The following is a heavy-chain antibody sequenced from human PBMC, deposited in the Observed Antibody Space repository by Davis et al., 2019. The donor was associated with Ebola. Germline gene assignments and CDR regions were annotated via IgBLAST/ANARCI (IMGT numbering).Heavy chain of an antibody. CDR1: GYSFTSYW. Sequence: GESLKISCKGSGYSFTSYWIGWVRQMPGKGLEWMGIIYPGDSDTRYSPSFQGQVTISADKSISTAYLQWSSLKASDTAMYYCARRGHSITIFGVVSYYGMDVWGQGTTVTVSS. J-gene: IGHJ6*02. CDR2: IYPGDSDT. D-gene: IGHD3-3*01. CDR3: ARRGHSITIFGVVSYYGMDV. V-gene: IGHV5-51*01.